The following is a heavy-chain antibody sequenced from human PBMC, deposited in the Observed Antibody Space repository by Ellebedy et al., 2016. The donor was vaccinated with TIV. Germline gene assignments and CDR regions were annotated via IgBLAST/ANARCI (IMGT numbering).Heavy chain of an antibody. CDR1: GYSVSTNSPT. D-gene: IGHD6-19*01. J-gene: IGHJ4*02. CDR2: TYYRSKWYY. CDR3: ARYNSGWKIFDY. V-gene: IGHV6-1*01. Sequence: MPSETLSLTCATSGYSVSTNSPTWNCLSQSPSRGLAWLGRTYYRSKWYYEYAVSVYSRITINPDTSKNQFSLQLNSVTPEDTAVYYCARYNSGWKIFDYWGQGTLVTVSS.